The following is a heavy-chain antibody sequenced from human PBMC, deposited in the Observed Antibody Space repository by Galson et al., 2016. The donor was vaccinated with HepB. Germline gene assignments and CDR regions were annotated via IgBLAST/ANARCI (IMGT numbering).Heavy chain of an antibody. CDR3: ARDRYGELGMAEYFDL. D-gene: IGHD5-24*01. CDR1: GDSISSSSHY. V-gene: IGHV4-39*07. CDR2: IDYSGIT. J-gene: IGHJ2*01. Sequence: SETLSLTCTVSGDSISSSSHYWGWIRQPPGKGLEWIGSIDYSGITFYNPSLKSRVTISVDTPKNQFSLRLSSVTAADTAVYYCARDRYGELGMAEYFDLWGRGTLVTVSS.